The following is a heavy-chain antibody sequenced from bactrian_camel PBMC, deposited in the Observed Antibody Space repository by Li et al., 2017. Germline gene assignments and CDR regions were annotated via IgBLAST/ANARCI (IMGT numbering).Heavy chain of an antibody. D-gene: IGHD1*01. CDR1: GNGDGSGY. CDR3: TARYEFGLGACRGVGGLGF. J-gene: IGHJ6*01. CDR2: MYSGESST. V-gene: IGHV3S54*01. Sequence: HVQLVESGGGSVESGGSLTLSCAVTGNGDGSGYWCTGWFRQAPGQEREGVAQMYSGESSTYYADSVKGRFTISQDNAKNMVYLQVNSLKAEDTAMYYCTARYEFGLGACRGVGGLGFWGQGTQVTVS.